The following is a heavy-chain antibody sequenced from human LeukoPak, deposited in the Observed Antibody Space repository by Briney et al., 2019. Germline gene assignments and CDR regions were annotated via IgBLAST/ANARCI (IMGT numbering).Heavy chain of an antibody. CDR3: AKDYGAYDILTGHDY. V-gene: IGHV3-23*01. D-gene: IGHD3-9*01. CDR1: GFTFSTYG. Sequence: GGTLRLSCAASGFTFSTYGMSWVRQAPGKGLEWVSAISGSGGSTYYADSVKGRFTISRDNSKNSLYLQMNSLRAEDTAVYYCAKDYGAYDILTGHDYWGQGTLVTVSS. CDR2: ISGSGGST. J-gene: IGHJ4*02.